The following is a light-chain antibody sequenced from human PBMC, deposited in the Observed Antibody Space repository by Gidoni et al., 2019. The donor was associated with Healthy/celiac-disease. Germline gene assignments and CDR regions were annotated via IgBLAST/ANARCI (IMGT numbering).Light chain of an antibody. J-gene: IGKJ5*01. Sequence: ASRMTQSPSSFSASTGDRVTITCRASQGISSYLAWYQQKPGKAPKLLIYAASTLQSGVPSRVSGSGSGTDFTLTISCLQSVDFATYYCLQYYSYPFTFGQGTRLEIK. CDR1: QGISSY. CDR2: AAS. V-gene: IGKV1-8*01. CDR3: LQYYSYPFT.